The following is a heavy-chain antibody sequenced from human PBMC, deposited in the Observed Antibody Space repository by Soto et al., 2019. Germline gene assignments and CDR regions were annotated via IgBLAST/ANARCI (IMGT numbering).Heavy chain of an antibody. J-gene: IGHJ6*02. CDR3: ARDCLAFGECLVGGMDV. D-gene: IGHD3-10*01. Sequence: EVQLVESGGGLVQPGGSLRLSCAASGFTVSSNYMSWVRQAPGKGLEWVSVIYSGGSTYYADSVKGRCTISRDNSKNMLYLQRNSLRAEDTAVYYCARDCLAFGECLVGGMDVWGQGTTVTVSS. CDR1: GFTVSSNY. V-gene: IGHV3-66*01. CDR2: IYSGGST.